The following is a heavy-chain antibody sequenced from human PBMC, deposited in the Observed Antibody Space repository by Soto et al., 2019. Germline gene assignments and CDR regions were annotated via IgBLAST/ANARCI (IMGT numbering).Heavy chain of an antibody. D-gene: IGHD3-3*01. Sequence: PSETLSLTCAVSGGSISSSNWWSWVRQPPGKGLEWIGEIYHSGSTNYNPSLKSRVTISVDKSKNQFSLKLSSVTAADTAVYYCARVNVLRFLERTYYYYGMDVWGQGTTVTV. CDR3: ARVNVLRFLERTYYYYGMDV. J-gene: IGHJ6*02. V-gene: IGHV4-4*02. CDR1: GGSISSSNW. CDR2: IYHSGST.